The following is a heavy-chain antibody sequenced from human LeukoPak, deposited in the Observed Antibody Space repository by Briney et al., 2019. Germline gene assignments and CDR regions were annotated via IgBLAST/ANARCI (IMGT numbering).Heavy chain of an antibody. CDR3: AKDFSSGYYYFDY. CDR1: GFTFSSYW. V-gene: IGHV3-7*03. J-gene: IGHJ4*02. Sequence: GGSLRLSCAASGFTFSSYWMSWVRQAPGKGLEWVANIKQGGSEKYYVDSVKGRFTISRDNAKNSLYLQMNSLRAEDTALYYCAKDFSSGYYYFDYWGQGTLVTVSS. D-gene: IGHD3-22*01. CDR2: IKQGGSEK.